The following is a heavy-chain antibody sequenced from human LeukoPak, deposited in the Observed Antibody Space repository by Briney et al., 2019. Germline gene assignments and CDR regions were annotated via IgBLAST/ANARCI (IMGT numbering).Heavy chain of an antibody. V-gene: IGHV3-48*01. CDR1: GFTFSSYS. CDR3: ARDFTVVVPAAISWFDP. D-gene: IGHD2-2*01. J-gene: IGHJ5*02. CDR2: ISSSSSTI. Sequence: GGSLRLSCAASGFTFSSYSMNWVRQAPGKGLEWVSYISSSSSTIYYADSVEGRFTISRDNAKNSLYLQMNSLRAEDTAVYYCARDFTVVVPAAISWFDPWGQGTLVTVSS.